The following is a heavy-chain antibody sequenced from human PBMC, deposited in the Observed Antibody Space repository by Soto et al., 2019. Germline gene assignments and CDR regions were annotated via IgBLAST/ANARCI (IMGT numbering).Heavy chain of an antibody. Sequence: QVQLQESGPGLVKPSQTLSLTCTVSGGSISSGDYYWSWIRQPPGKGLEWIGYIYYSGSTYYNPSLTGRVTISVDSSKNQFSLKLSSVTAADTAVYYCAISGGNSVSFDYWGQGSLVTGS. CDR2: IYYSGST. CDR3: AISGGNSVSFDY. CDR1: GGSISSGDYY. D-gene: IGHD2-21*02. J-gene: IGHJ4*02. V-gene: IGHV4-30-4*01.